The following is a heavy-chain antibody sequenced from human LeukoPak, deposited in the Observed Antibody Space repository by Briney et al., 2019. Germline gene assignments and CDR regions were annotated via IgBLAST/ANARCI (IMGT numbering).Heavy chain of an antibody. V-gene: IGHV4-59*01. CDR1: GDSISTYH. J-gene: IGHJ4*02. CDR2: MQSTGIS. D-gene: IGHD5-18*01. Sequence: PSETLSLTCSVSGDSISTYHWNWIRKPPGTGLEWIGYMQSTGISKYNPSLKSRVNIFVDTSKNQFVLNLRSVTAADTAVYYCARDKRHSYGRYFDPWGQGMLVTVSS. CDR3: ARDKRHSYGRYFDP.